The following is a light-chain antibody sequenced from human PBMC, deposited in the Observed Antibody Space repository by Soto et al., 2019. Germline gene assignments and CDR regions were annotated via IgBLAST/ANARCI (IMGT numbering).Light chain of an antibody. J-gene: IGLJ3*02. Sequence: QTVVTQPASVSGSPGQSITISCTGTSSDVGTYNLVSWYQHHPGKAPKLLIYDATKRPSGVSNRFSGSKSGNTASLTISGLQAEDEADYYCCSYTTSSTWVFGGGTKLTVL. CDR1: SSDVGTYNL. CDR3: CSYTTSSTWV. V-gene: IGLV2-23*01. CDR2: DAT.